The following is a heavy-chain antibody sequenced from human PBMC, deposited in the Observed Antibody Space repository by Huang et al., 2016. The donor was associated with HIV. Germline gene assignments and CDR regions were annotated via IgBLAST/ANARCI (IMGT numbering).Heavy chain of an antibody. CDR3: ARDPKYHSFPYFRQRRGIGI. Sequence: QIRLVQSGAEVKKPGASVRVSCQASGYAFSDYGFSWVRQAPGQGPEWVGGISVSNGETNYGQRFQGKVTWTTDTSTTTVYMDLRSLRSDDTAVYYCARDPKYHSFPYFRQRRGIGIWGQGTVVTISS. D-gene: IGHD3-16*01. CDR2: ISVSNGET. CDR1: GYAFSDYG. J-gene: IGHJ3*02. V-gene: IGHV1-18*04.